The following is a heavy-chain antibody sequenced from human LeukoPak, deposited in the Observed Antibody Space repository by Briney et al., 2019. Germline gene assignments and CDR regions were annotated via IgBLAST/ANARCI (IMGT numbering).Heavy chain of an antibody. CDR3: ASLRSRSSRTTFYFYY. CDR1: GGSISSSHNY. CDR2: IYYSGST. Sequence: NPSETLSFNSSVSGGSISSSHNYWGWIRQPPGKGLEWIGTIYYSGSTYYNPSLKSRVTISVDTSKNQFSLKLSSVTAADTAVYYCASLRSRSSRTTFYFYYRGQGTLVTVSS. V-gene: IGHV4-39*01. J-gene: IGHJ4*02. D-gene: IGHD4-17*01.